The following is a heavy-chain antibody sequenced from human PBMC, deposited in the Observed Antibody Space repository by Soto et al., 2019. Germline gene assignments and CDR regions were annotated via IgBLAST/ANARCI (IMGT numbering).Heavy chain of an antibody. V-gene: IGHV3-66*04. CDR2: IYSGGST. CDR1: GVTVSSNY. CDR3: ARHGYNYGGGYFDY. D-gene: IGHD5-18*01. J-gene: IGHJ4*02. Sequence: EVQLVESGGGLVQPGGSLRLSCAASGVTVSSNYMSWVRQAPGKGLEWVSVIYSGGSTYYADSVKGRFTISRDNSKNTLYLQMNSLGAEGTAVYYCARHGYNYGGGYFDYWGQGTLVTVSS.